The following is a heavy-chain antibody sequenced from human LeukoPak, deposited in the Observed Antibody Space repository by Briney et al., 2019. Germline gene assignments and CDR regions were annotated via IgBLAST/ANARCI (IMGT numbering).Heavy chain of an antibody. Sequence: GTSLRLSCAASGFTFESYTIHWVRQAPGKGLEWVALIWYDGSNKYYADSVKGRFSISRDDSKKTLYLQMNSLRAEDTAVYYCARAGVGTYGMDVWGQGTTVTVSS. J-gene: IGHJ6*02. CDR1: GFTFESYT. CDR3: ARAGVGTYGMDV. CDR2: IWYDGSNK. D-gene: IGHD1-14*01. V-gene: IGHV3-33*08.